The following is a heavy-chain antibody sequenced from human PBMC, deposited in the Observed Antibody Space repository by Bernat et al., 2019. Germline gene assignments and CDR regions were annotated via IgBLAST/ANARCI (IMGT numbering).Heavy chain of an antibody. D-gene: IGHD2-2*01. Sequence: QLQLQESGPGLVKPSETLSLTCTVSGGSISSSSYYWGWIRQPPGKGLEWIGSIYYSGSTYYNPSLKSRVTISVDTSKNQFSLKLSSVTAADTAVYYCANLEVVVVPAWGRYDAFDIWGQGTMVTVSS. V-gene: IGHV4-39*01. CDR2: IYYSGST. J-gene: IGHJ3*02. CDR3: ANLEVVVVPAWGRYDAFDI. CDR1: GGSISSSSYY.